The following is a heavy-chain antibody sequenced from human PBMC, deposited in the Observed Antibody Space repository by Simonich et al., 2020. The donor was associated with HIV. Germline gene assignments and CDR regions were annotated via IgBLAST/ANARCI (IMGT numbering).Heavy chain of an antibody. CDR3: ARLTAGGLGEYFQH. CDR2: INHSGST. D-gene: IGHD6-13*01. V-gene: IGHV4-34*01. J-gene: IGHJ1*01. CDR1: GGSVSGYY. Sequence: QVQLQQWGAGLLKPSETLSLTCAVSGGSVSGYYWSWIRQPPGKGLEWIGEINHSGSTNYNPSLKSRVTISVDTSKNQFSLKLSSVTAADTAVYYCARLTAGGLGEYFQHWGQGTLVTVSS.